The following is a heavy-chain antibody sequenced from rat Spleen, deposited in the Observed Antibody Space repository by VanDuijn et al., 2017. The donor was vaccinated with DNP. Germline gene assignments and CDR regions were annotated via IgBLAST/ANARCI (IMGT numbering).Heavy chain of an antibody. CDR3: IRWNSGHFDY. D-gene: IGHD4-3*01. CDR1: GFTFNNYD. Sequence: EVQLVESGGGLMQPGGSLKLSCVASGFTFNNYDMAWVRQAPAKGLEWVAYIGSAAYAPYYGDSVKGRFTISRDNAKSTLYLQMNSLRSEDMATYYCIRWNSGHFDYWGQGVMVTVSS. J-gene: IGHJ2*01. V-gene: IGHV5-27*01. CDR2: IGSAAYAP.